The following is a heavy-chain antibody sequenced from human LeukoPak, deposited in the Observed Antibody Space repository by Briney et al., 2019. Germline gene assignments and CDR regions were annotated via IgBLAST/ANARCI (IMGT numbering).Heavy chain of an antibody. CDR3: AKDHGRYDFWSGYAFDI. D-gene: IGHD3-3*01. V-gene: IGHV3-43*01. CDR2: ISWDGGST. J-gene: IGHJ3*02. CDR1: GFTFDDYT. Sequence: GGSLRLSCAASGFTFDDYTMHWVRQAPGKGLEWVSLISWDGGSTYYADSVKGRFTISRDNSKNSLYLQMNSLRTEDTALYYCAKDHGRYDFWSGYAFDIWGQGTMVTVSS.